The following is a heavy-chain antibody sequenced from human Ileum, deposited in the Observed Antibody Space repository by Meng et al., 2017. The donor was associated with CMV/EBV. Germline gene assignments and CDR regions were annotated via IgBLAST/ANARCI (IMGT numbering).Heavy chain of an antibody. D-gene: IGHD1-7*01. CDR1: GFSLNNSGVG. CDR3: AHRRVELPYFDY. CDR2: VYWDDDK. J-gene: IGHJ4*02. V-gene: IGHV2-5*02. Sequence: LKGSVPPLVNTPQPLTLTGPFCGFSLNNSGVGVDLIRQSPGKALEWLALVYWDDDKRYSPSLKSRLTITKDTSKNQVVLTMTDMDPVDTATYYCAHRRVELPYFDYWGQGTLVTVSS.